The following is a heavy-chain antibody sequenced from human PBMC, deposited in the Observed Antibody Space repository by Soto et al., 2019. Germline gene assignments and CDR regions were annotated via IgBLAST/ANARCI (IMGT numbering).Heavy chain of an antibody. CDR1: GGTFRSDT. Sequence: QVQLVQSGAEVKKPGSSVKVSCKASGGTFRSDTVSWVRQAPGQGLEWMGRIIPILGIANYAQKFQGRVTITADKSTSTATMELSSLKAEDTAVYYSARDPYDGSGSYAKGDGMDVWGQGPTVTVSS. CDR2: IIPILGIA. V-gene: IGHV1-69*08. J-gene: IGHJ6*02. D-gene: IGHD3-10*01. CDR3: ARDPYDGSGSYAKGDGMDV.